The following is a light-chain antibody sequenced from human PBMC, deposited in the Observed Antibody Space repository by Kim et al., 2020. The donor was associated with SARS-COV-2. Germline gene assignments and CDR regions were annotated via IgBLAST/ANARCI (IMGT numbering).Light chain of an antibody. V-gene: IGLV3-19*01. CDR2: GKN. CDR3: YSRDSYDNVV. J-gene: IGLJ2*01. Sequence: SSELTQDPAVYVALGQTVRITCQGDSLRSYYATWYQQKQGQAPILVIYGKNNRPSGIPDRYSGSSSGNTASLTITGTQAGDEAEFYCYSRDSYDNVVFDG. CDR1: SLRSYY.